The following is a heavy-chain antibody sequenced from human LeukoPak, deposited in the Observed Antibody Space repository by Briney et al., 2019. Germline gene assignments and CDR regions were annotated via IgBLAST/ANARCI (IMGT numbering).Heavy chain of an antibody. D-gene: IGHD6-19*01. CDR1: GFTFTSYW. CDR3: ARDAGGWGYYFDY. V-gene: IGHV3-7*04. Sequence: GGSLRLSCAAPGFTFTSYWMSWVRQAPGKGLEGVANIKQDGSEKYYVDSVKGRFTISRDNAKNSLYLQMNSLRAEDTAVYYCARDAGGWGYYFDYWGQGTLATVSS. CDR2: IKQDGSEK. J-gene: IGHJ4*02.